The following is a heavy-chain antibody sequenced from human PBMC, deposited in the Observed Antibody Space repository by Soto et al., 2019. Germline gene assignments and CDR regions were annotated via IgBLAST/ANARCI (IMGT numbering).Heavy chain of an antibody. CDR2: IYTGGST. J-gene: IGHJ5*02. V-gene: IGHV3-53*01. D-gene: IGHD4-17*01. Sequence: EVQLVESGGGLIQPGGSLRLSCAASGFTVSRDYMSWVRQAPGKGLEWVSVIYTGGSTYYADSVKGRFTFSRDNSKNTLYLQMNSLRAEDTAVYYCARAYGGNPALFDPWGQGTLVTVS. CDR3: ARAYGGNPALFDP. CDR1: GFTVSRDY.